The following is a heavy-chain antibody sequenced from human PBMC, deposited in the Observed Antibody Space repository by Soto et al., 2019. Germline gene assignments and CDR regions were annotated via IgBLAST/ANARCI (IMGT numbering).Heavy chain of an antibody. D-gene: IGHD3-22*01. CDR3: ARVYQYYYDSSGYPWAFDI. CDR1: GFTFSSYS. V-gene: IGHV3-21*01. CDR2: ISSSSSYI. J-gene: IGHJ3*02. Sequence: PGGSLRLSCAASGFTFSSYSMNWVRQAPGKGLEWVSSISSSSSYIYYADSAKGRFTISRDNAKNSLYLQMNSLRAEDTAVYYSARVYQYYYDSSGYPWAFDIWGQGTMVTVSS.